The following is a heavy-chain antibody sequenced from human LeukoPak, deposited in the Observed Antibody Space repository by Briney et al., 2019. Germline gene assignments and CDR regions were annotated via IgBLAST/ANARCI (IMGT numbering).Heavy chain of an antibody. CDR2: ISYDGSNK. CDR1: GFTFSSYG. CDR3: AKELAGGYSSGWYARNYYYYGMDV. J-gene: IGHJ6*02. Sequence: GGSLLLSCAASGFTFSSYGMHWVRPAPGKGLEWVAVISYDGSNKYYADSVKGRFTISRDNSKNTLYLQMNSLRAEDTAVYYCAKELAGGYSSGWYARNYYYYGMDVWGQGTTVTVSS. V-gene: IGHV3-30*18. D-gene: IGHD6-19*01.